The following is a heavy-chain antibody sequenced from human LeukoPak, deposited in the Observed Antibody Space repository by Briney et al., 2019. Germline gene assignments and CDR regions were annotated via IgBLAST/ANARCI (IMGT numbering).Heavy chain of an antibody. V-gene: IGHV4-59*01. J-gene: IGHJ6*02. CDR2: IFYTGST. Sequence: SETLSLACTVSGASISSYQWSWIRQPPGKGLEWIGFIFYTGSTNYNPSLKSRVTISVDTSKRQFSLKLSSVTAADTAVYYCARVGSSTSSYYYYGMDVWGQGTTVTVS. CDR1: GASISSYQ. CDR3: ARVGSSTSSYYYYGMDV. D-gene: IGHD2-2*01.